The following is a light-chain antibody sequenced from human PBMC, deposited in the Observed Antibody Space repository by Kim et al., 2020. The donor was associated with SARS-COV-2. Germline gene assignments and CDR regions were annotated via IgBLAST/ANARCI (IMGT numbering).Light chain of an antibody. CDR1: KLGDKY. V-gene: IGLV3-1*01. CDR2: QDS. J-gene: IGLJ2*01. Sequence: SYELTQPPSVSVSPGQTASITCSGDKLGDKYACWYQQKPGQSPVLVIYQDSKRPSGIPERFSGSNSGNTATLTISGTQAMDEADYYCQAWDSSTVVVVGGGTQLTVL. CDR3: QAWDSSTVVV.